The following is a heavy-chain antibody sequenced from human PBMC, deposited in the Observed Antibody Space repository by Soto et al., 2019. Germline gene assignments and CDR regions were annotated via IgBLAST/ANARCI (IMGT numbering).Heavy chain of an antibody. CDR1: GGSFSGYY. CDR3: ARESEDLTSNFDY. CDR2: INHSGST. J-gene: IGHJ4*02. V-gene: IGHV4-34*01. Sequence: SETLSLTCAVYGGSFSGYYWTWLRQPPGKGLEWIGEINHSGSTNYNPSLKSRVTISVDTSKNQFSLKVTSVTAADTAVYYCARESEDLTSNFDYWGQGTLVTVSS.